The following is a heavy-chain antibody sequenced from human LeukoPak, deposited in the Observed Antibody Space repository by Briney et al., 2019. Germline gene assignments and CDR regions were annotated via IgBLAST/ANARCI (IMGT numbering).Heavy chain of an antibody. CDR3: ARDCSSTSCYDY. CDR2: IYYSGST. CDR1: GGSISSYY. Sequence: PSETLSLTCTVSGGSISSYYWSWIRHPPGKGLEWIGYIYYSGSTNYNPSLKSRVTISVDTSKNQFSLKLSSVTAADTAVYYCARDCSSTSCYDYWGQGXLVTXSS. V-gene: IGHV4-59*01. J-gene: IGHJ4*02. D-gene: IGHD2-2*01.